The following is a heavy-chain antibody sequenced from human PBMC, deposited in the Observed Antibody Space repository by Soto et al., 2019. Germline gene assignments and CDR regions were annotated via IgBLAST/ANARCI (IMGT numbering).Heavy chain of an antibody. CDR2: INQDGSEK. D-gene: IGHD5-18*01. J-gene: IGHJ6*02. V-gene: IGHV3-7*05. CDR3: ARDGSTSWYSYDYHGMDV. CDR1: GFTFRTYW. Sequence: EVQLVESGGGLVQPGGSLRLSCGASGFTFRTYWLSWVRQVPGKGLEWVANINQDGSEKNYVDSVKCRFTISRDNAKNSLHVQMSSLGAEDTALYYCARDGSTSWYSYDYHGMDVWGQGTTVTVSS.